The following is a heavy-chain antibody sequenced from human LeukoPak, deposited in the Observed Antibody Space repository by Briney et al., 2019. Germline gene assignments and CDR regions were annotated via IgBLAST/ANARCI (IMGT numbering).Heavy chain of an antibody. D-gene: IGHD1-26*01. CDR1: EGTFSSYA. Sequence: SVKVSCKASEGTFSSYAISWVRQAPGQGLEWMGRIIPILGIANYAQKFQGRVTITADKSTSTAYMELSSLRSEDTAVYYCASIPRYSGSYLDYWGQGTLVTVSS. CDR2: IIPILGIA. J-gene: IGHJ4*02. V-gene: IGHV1-69*04. CDR3: ASIPRYSGSYLDY.